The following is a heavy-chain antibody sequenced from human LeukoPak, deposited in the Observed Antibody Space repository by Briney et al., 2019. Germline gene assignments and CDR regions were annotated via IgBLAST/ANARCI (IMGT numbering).Heavy chain of an antibody. CDR3: AKRLYGGVISY. CDR2: ISGSGGNT. J-gene: IGHJ4*02. V-gene: IGHV3-23*01. Sequence: GGSLRLSCAASGFTFSSYAMSWVRQAPGKGLEWVSAISGSGGNTYYADSVKGRFTISRDNSKNTLYLQMNNLRAEDTAVYYCAKRLYGGVISYWGQGTLVTVSS. CDR1: GFTFSSYA. D-gene: IGHD3-10*01.